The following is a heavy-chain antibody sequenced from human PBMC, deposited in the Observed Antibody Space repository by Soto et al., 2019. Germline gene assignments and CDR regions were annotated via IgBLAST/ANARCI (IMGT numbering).Heavy chain of an antibody. CDR1: GFTFSSYW. Sequence: PGGSLRLSCAASGFTFSSYWMHWVRQVPGKGLVWVSRISGDGSTTSYADSVRGRFTISRDNAKNTLYLQMNSLRAEDTALYYCIRPRYAASGTPFDYWGQGALVTDSS. CDR3: IRPRYAASGTPFDY. V-gene: IGHV3-74*01. D-gene: IGHD1-1*01. J-gene: IGHJ4*02. CDR2: ISGDGSTT.